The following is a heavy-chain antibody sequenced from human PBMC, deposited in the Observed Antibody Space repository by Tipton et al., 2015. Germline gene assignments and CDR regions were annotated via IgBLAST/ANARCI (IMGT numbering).Heavy chain of an antibody. Sequence: TLSLTCTVSGASVTGGSYYWSWIRQPPGKGLEWIGTISYSGTTFYTPSLRSRVIISVDTSKNQFSLKLSSMTAADTSVYYCARGGGYSYGYSDYWGQGTLVTVSS. CDR2: ISYSGTT. D-gene: IGHD5-18*01. CDR3: ARGGGYSYGYSDY. V-gene: IGHV4-39*01. CDR1: GASVTGGSYY. J-gene: IGHJ4*02.